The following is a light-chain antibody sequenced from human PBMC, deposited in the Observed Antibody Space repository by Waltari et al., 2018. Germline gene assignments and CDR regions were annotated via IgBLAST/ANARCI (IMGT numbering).Light chain of an antibody. CDR3: QTGGFGIWV. Sequence: QLMLTQSPSASASLGASVKLTCTLSSGHSNYPIAWHQQQPEKGPRYLMTVNSDSSHIKGDGIPDRFSGSSSGAERYLTISSLQSEDETDYYCQTGGFGIWVFGGGTKLTVL. CDR1: SGHSNYP. J-gene: IGLJ3*02. V-gene: IGLV4-69*01. CDR2: VNSDSSH.